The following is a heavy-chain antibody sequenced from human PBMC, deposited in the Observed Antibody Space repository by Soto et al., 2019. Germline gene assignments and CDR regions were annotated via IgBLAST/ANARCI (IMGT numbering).Heavy chain of an antibody. CDR1: GYTLTNYA. CDR2: IDPGSGRA. CDR3: TRDLNGGNPFDY. V-gene: IGHV1-3*01. Sequence: QVQLVQSGAEVKKPGASVRVSCKPSGYTLTNYAIHWVRQAAGQSLEWLAWIDPGSGRATYSQKVQGRILGTRDNSATTFYMDLPSLTSEETAVYFCTRDLNGGNPFDYWGQGALVTVSS. J-gene: IGHJ4*02. D-gene: IGHD2-8*01.